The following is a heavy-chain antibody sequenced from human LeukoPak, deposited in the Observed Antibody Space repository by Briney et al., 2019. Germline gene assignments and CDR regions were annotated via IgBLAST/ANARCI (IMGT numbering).Heavy chain of an antibody. J-gene: IGHJ3*02. Sequence: GSLSLSCAASGLPFINYAMNWVRQAPGKGLEWVSAISGSGDNTYYGDSVKGRFTNSRDNSKNTLFLQMNSLRAEDTAVYYCAKVKTVTTGAFDIWGQGTMVTVSS. CDR1: GLPFINYA. CDR2: ISGSGDNT. CDR3: AKVKTVTTGAFDI. D-gene: IGHD4-17*01. V-gene: IGHV3-23*01.